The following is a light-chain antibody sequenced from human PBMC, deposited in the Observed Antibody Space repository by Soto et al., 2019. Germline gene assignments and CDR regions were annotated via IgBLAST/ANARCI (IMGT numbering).Light chain of an antibody. J-gene: IGKJ1*01. Sequence: DIQMTQSPSTLSASVGDRVTITCRASQSISDWLAWYQQKPGKAPKLLIYEASNLKSGVPSRFSGSGSGTEDTVTISSLQPDDFASYYCQQYNGYWTFGQGTKVEIK. CDR3: QQYNGYWT. CDR1: QSISDW. CDR2: EAS. V-gene: IGKV1-5*03.